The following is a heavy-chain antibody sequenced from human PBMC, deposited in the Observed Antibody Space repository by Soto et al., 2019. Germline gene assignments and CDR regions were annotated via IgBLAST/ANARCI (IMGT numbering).Heavy chain of an antibody. Sequence: GGSLRLSCAASGFTFSSYAMHWVRQAPGKGLEYVSAISSNGGSTYYANSVKGRFTISRDNSKNTLYLQMGSLRAEDMAVYYCARDPYYYDSSGYFDYWGQGTLVTVSS. CDR2: ISSNGGST. D-gene: IGHD3-22*01. J-gene: IGHJ4*02. CDR3: ARDPYYYDSSGYFDY. V-gene: IGHV3-64*01. CDR1: GFTFSSYA.